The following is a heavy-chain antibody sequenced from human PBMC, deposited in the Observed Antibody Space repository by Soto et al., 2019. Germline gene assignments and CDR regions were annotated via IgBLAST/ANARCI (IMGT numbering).Heavy chain of an antibody. CDR3: ARGHDSNDN. D-gene: IGHD4-4*01. CDR1: GGSISSGGYS. Sequence: PSETLSLTCTVSGGSISSGGYSWSWIRQPPGKGLEWIGYIYYSGSTYYNPSLKSRVTISIDSSKNQFSLKLTSVTAADTAVYFCARGHDSNDNWGQGTLVTVSS. CDR2: IYYSGST. J-gene: IGHJ4*02. V-gene: IGHV4-30-2*01.